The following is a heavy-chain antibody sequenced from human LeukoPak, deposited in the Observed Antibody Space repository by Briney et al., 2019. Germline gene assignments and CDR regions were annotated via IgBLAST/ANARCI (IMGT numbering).Heavy chain of an antibody. CDR1: GFTFSSYW. Sequence: GGSLRLSCAASGFTFSSYWMSWVRQAPGKGLEWVANIKQDGSEKYYVDSVKGRFTISRDNAKNSLFLQMNSLRSEDTAVYYCVRNLAVAGTCFDSWGQGTLVTVSS. CDR2: IKQDGSEK. J-gene: IGHJ4*02. V-gene: IGHV3-7*03. D-gene: IGHD6-19*01. CDR3: VRNLAVAGTCFDS.